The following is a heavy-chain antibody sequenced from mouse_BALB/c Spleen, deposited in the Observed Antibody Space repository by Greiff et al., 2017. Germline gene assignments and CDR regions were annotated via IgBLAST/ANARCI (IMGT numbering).Heavy chain of an antibody. Sequence: QVQLKESGPGLVAPSQSLSITCTVSGFSLTSYDISWIRQPPGKGLEWLGVIWTGGGTNYNSAFMSRLSISKDNSKSQVFLKMNSLQTDDTAIYYCVRGDLDYWGQGTTLTVSS. CDR3: VRGDLDY. V-gene: IGHV2-9-2*01. J-gene: IGHJ2*01. CDR1: GFSLTSYD. CDR2: IWTGGGT. D-gene: IGHD3-3*01.